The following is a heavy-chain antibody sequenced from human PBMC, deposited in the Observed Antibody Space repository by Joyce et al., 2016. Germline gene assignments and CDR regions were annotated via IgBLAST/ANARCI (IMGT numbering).Heavy chain of an antibody. CDR3: ATEGASSGPDFDR. CDR2: SKNKPDGYST. CDR1: GLRFMQFY. J-gene: IGHJ4*02. D-gene: IGHD3-22*01. V-gene: IGHV3-72*01. Sequence: EVRLVESGGGLVQPGGSLRLSCEVSGLRFMQFYINWVRQHPGKGLWWVGRSKNKPDGYSTEYAASVKGRFTISRDDSKSSLYLQMNSLRSEDTAFYYCATEGASSGPDFDRWGQGTLVTVSS.